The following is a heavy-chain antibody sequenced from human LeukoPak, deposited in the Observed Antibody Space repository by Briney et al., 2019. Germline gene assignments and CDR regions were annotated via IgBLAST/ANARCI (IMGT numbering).Heavy chain of an antibody. CDR2: ISPYNGNT. Sequence: ASVKVSCKASGCTFTSYAMHWVRQAPGQRLEWMGWISPYNGNTDYAPRLHDRVTMTTDTSTRTVYMELRNLTSEDTAVYYCARTRYSGSYYGDNWGQGTLVTVSS. J-gene: IGHJ4*02. CDR1: GCTFTSYA. CDR3: ARTRYSGSYYGDN. D-gene: IGHD1-26*01. V-gene: IGHV1-18*01.